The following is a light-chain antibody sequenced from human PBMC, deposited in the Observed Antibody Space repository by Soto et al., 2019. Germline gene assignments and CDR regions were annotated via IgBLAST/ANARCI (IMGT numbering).Light chain of an antibody. V-gene: IGKV3-20*01. Sequence: EVVLTQSPGTLSLPPGERVTLSCRASQSVASSYLAWYQQKPGRAPRLLFYSASSRATGIPDRFSGSGSGTDFTLTISRLEPEDFAVYYCHHFGSLPETFGQGTKVDIK. J-gene: IGKJ1*01. CDR2: SAS. CDR3: HHFGSLPET. CDR1: QSVASSY.